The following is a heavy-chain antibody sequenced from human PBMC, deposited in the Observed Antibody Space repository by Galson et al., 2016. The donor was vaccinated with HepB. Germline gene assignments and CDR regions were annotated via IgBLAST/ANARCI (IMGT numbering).Heavy chain of an antibody. J-gene: IGHJ2*01. D-gene: IGHD5-24*01. CDR2: ISTNGTTI. CDR1: XXXFTTHX. V-gene: IGHV3-48*01. Sequence: RLSXXASXXXFTTHXXXWVXXAPGXGLEXXXYISTNGTTIHYADSVKGRFTVSRDNTKNSLYLQMNGLGAEDTAVYYCAXAQFSPXXYWFFXXWGGCTLXXVSS. CDR3: AXAQFSPXXYWFFXX.